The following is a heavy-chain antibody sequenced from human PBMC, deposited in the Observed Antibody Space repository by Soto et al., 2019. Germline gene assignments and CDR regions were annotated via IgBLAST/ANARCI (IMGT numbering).Heavy chain of an antibody. CDR1: GFTFRNYG. CDR2: VWYDGGNK. CDR3: VRAAGYSGNDYVYYYGMDV. Sequence: QVQLVESGGGVVQPGRSLRLSCAASGFTFRNYGMHWVRQAPAKGLEWVALVWYDGGNKNYVDSVKGRFTISRDNSKNTLYLQMNSLRDEDTVVYYCVRAAGYSGNDYVYYYGMDVWGQGTTVTVSS. D-gene: IGHD5-12*01. V-gene: IGHV3-33*01. J-gene: IGHJ6*02.